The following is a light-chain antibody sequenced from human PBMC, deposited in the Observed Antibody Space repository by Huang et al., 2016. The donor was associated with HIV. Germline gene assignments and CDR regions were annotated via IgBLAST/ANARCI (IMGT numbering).Light chain of an antibody. J-gene: IGKJ3*01. CDR1: HDISNY. V-gene: IGKV1-33*01. CDR2: DAS. CDR3: QQYDSFLLT. Sequence: IQMTQSPSSLSASVGDRVTISCQTTHDISNYLKWYQQKPGKAPKLLIHDASNLETGVPSRFIGSGSGTDFTFTISSLQPEDIATYYCQQYDSFLLTFGPGTTVDIK.